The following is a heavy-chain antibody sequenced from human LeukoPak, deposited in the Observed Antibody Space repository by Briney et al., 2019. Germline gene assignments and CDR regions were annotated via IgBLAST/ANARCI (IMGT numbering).Heavy chain of an antibody. CDR3: AREGSGYDEDY. CDR2: IYHSGST. J-gene: IGHJ4*02. D-gene: IGHD5-12*01. Sequence: SETLSLTCTVSGYSISSGYYWGWIRQPPGKGLEWIGSIYHSGSTYYNPSLKSRVTISVDTSKNQFSLKLSSVTAADTAVYYCAREGSGYDEDYWGQGTLVTVSS. V-gene: IGHV4-38-2*02. CDR1: GYSISSGYY.